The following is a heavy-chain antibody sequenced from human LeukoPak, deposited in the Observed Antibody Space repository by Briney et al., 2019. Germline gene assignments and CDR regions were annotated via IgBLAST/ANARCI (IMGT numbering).Heavy chain of an antibody. V-gene: IGHV4-31*03. CDR2: IYYSGST. J-gene: IGHJ3*02. CDR1: GGSISSGGYY. CDR3: ARDLGYEGAFDI. Sequence: SETLSLTCTVSGGSISSGGYYWSWIRQHPGKGLEWIGYIYYSGSTYYNPPLKSRVTISVDTSKNQFSLKLSSVTAADTAVYYCARDLGYEGAFDIWGQGTMVTVSS. D-gene: IGHD2-15*01.